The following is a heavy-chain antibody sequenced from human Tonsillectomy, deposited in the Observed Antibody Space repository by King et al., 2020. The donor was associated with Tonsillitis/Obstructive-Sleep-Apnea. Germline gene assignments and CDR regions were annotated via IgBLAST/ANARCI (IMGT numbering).Heavy chain of an antibody. D-gene: IGHD3-9*01. Sequence: EVQLVESGGGLVQPGGSLRLSCAASGFTFRSYSMNWVRQAPGKGLEGVSYISSSISTIYYADSVKGRFTISRDNTKNSLSLKMNSLRDGDTAVYYCARDFEGWGQGTLVTVSS. CDR2: ISSSISTI. CDR1: GFTFRSYS. V-gene: IGHV3-48*02. J-gene: IGHJ4*02. CDR3: ARDFEG.